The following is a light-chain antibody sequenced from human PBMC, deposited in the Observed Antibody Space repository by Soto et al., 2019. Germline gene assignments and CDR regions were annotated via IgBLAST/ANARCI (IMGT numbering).Light chain of an antibody. CDR2: KAS. Sequence: DIQMTQSPSTLSASVGDRVTITCRASQSIRSCLAWYQQKPGKAPKLLIYKASTLESGVPSRFIGSGSGTEFTLTISSLQPDDFATYYCQQYNSYPTFGQGTQLEIK. V-gene: IGKV1-5*03. J-gene: IGKJ5*01. CDR3: QQYNSYPT. CDR1: QSIRSC.